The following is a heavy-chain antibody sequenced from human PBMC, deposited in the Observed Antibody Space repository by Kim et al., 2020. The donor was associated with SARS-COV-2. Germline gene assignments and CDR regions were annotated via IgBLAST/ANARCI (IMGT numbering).Heavy chain of an antibody. V-gene: IGHV4-39*01. J-gene: IGHJ6*02. CDR1: GGSISSSSYY. CDR3: ARRNEWELQGYYYYGMDV. CDR2: IYYSGST. Sequence: SETLSLTCTVSGGSISSSSYYWGWIRQPPGKGLEWIGSIYYSGSTYYNPSLKSRVTISVDTSKNQFSLKLSSVTAADTAVYYCARRNEWELQGYYYYGMDVWGQGTTVTVSS. D-gene: IGHD1-26*01.